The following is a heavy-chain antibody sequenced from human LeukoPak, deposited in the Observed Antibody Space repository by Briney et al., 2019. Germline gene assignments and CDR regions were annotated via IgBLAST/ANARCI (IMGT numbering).Heavy chain of an antibody. Sequence: GESLQISCKSSGYSFTSYWIGWVRPMPGKGLEWMGIIYPGDSDTRYSPSFQGQVTISADKSISTAYLQWSSLKASDTAMYYCARHQGSHSYSSPLDYWGQGTLVTVSS. J-gene: IGHJ4*02. D-gene: IGHD6-6*01. CDR1: GYSFTSYW. CDR3: ARHQGSHSYSSPLDY. V-gene: IGHV5-51*01. CDR2: IYPGDSDT.